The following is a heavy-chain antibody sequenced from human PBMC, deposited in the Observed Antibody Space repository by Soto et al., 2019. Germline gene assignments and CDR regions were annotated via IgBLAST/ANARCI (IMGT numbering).Heavy chain of an antibody. CDR3: ARHLRRHGYSYYFDY. CDR2: IYYSGST. Sequence: SETLSLTCTVSGGSISSYYWSWIRQPPGKGLEWIGYIYYSGSTNYNPSLKSRVTISVDTSKNQFSLKLSSVTAADTAVYYCARHLRRHGYSYYFDYWGQGTLVTVSS. J-gene: IGHJ4*02. CDR1: GGSISSYY. D-gene: IGHD5-18*01. V-gene: IGHV4-59*08.